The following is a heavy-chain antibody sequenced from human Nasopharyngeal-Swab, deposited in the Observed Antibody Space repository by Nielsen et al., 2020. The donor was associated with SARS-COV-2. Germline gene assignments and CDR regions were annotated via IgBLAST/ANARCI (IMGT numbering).Heavy chain of an antibody. D-gene: IGHD5-18*01. CDR3: ARDQLGDTAMVTLDY. Sequence: SLKISCAASGFTFDDYAMHWVRQAPGKGLEWVSGISWNSGSIGYADSVKGRFTISRDNAKNSLYLQMNSLRAEDTALYYCARDQLGDTAMVTLDYWGQGTLVTVSS. J-gene: IGHJ4*02. V-gene: IGHV3-9*01. CDR2: ISWNSGSI. CDR1: GFTFDDYA.